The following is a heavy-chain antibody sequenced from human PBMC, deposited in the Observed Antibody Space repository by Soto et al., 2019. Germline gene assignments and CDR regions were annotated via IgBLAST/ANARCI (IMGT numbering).Heavy chain of an antibody. CDR1: CGSISSGGYY. D-gene: IGHD3-10*01. V-gene: IGHV4-31*03. Sequence: SETLSLTCTVSCGSISSGGYYWSWIRQHPGKGLEWIGYIYYSGSTYYNPSLKSRVTISVDTSKNQFSLKLSSVTAADTAVYYCARDRLWGSGGMDVWGQGTTVTVSS. CDR2: IYYSGST. J-gene: IGHJ6*02. CDR3: ARDRLWGSGGMDV.